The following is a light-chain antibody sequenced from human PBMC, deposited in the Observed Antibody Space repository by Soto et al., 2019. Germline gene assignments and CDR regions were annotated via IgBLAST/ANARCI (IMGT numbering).Light chain of an antibody. J-gene: IGLJ2*01. CDR1: SSDVGRCNL. V-gene: IGLV2-23*03. CDR2: EGT. Sequence: QSALTQPASVSGSPGQSITISCTGTSSDVGRCNLVSWYQHHPGKAPKVIIYEGTKRPSGVSNRFSASKFGNTASLTISGLQAEDEADYYCCSYGGYSTFVIFGGGTKLTVL. CDR3: CSYGGYSTFVI.